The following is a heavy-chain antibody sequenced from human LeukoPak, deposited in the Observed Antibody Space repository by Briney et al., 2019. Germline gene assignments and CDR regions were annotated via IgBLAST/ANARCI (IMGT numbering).Heavy chain of an antibody. V-gene: IGHV4-39*07. Sequence: PSQTLSLTCTVSGGSISSGSYYWSWIRQPPGKGLEWIGSIYHSGSTYYNPSLKGRVTISVDTSKNQFSLKLSSVTAADTAVYYCVSGEWFNFDYWGQGTLVTVSS. CDR1: GGSISSGSYY. CDR3: VSGEWFNFDY. J-gene: IGHJ4*02. CDR2: IYHSGST. D-gene: IGHD3-3*01.